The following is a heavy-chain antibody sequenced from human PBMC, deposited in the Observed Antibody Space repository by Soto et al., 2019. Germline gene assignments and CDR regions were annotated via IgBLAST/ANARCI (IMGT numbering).Heavy chain of an antibody. CDR1: GGTFSSYA. CDR3: ARPDTAMVTPLTYFDY. J-gene: IGHJ4*02. V-gene: IGHV1-69*13. CDR2: IIPIFGTA. Sequence: SVKVSCKASGGTFSSYAISWVRQAPGQGLEWMGGIIPIFGTANYAQKFQGRVTITADESTSTAYMELSSLRSEDTAVYYCARPDTAMVTPLTYFDYWGQGTLVTVSS. D-gene: IGHD5-18*01.